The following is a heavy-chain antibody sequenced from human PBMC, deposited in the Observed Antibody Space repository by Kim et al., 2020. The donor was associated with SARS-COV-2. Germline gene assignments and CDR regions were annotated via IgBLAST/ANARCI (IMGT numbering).Heavy chain of an antibody. CDR1: GGSISSYY. J-gene: IGHJ5*02. D-gene: IGHD3-10*01. CDR3: ARDGITMVRGVKVVGWFDP. Sequence: SETLSLTCTVSGGSISSYYWSWIRQPAGKGLEWIGRIYTSGSTNYNPSLKSRVTMSVDTSKNQFSLKLSSVTAADTAVYYCARDGITMVRGVKVVGWFDPWGQGTLVTVSS. CDR2: IYTSGST. V-gene: IGHV4-4*07.